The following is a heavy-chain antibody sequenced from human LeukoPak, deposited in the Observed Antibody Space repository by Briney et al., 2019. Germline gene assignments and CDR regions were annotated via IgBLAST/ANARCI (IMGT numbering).Heavy chain of an antibody. D-gene: IGHD1-26*01. CDR2: IIPILGIA. Sequence: ASVKVSCKASGGTFSSYAISWVRQAPGQGLEWMGRIIPILGIANYAQKFQGRVTITADRSTSTAYMELSSLRSEDTAVYYCARAGASGSYLFDYWGQGTLVTVSS. CDR1: GGTFSSYA. CDR3: ARAGASGSYLFDY. V-gene: IGHV1-69*04. J-gene: IGHJ4*02.